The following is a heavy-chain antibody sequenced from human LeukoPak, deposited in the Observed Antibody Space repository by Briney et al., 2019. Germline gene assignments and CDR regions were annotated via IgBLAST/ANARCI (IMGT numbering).Heavy chain of an antibody. CDR2: IRYDGSNK. D-gene: IGHD6-13*01. Sequence: PGGSLRLSCAASGFPFSSYGMHWVRQAPGKGLEWVAFIRYDGSNKYYADSVKGRFTISRDNSKNTLYLQMNSLRAEDTAVYYCAKDQGPAGAAGSLDVFYIWGQGTKVTVSS. CDR3: AKDQGPAGAAGSLDVFYI. V-gene: IGHV3-30*02. J-gene: IGHJ3*02. CDR1: GFPFSSYG.